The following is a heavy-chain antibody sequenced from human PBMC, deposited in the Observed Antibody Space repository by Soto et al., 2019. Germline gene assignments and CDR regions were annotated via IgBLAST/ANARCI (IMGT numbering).Heavy chain of an antibody. CDR3: ATSIGSGYHGGY. CDR1: GGTFSNYA. V-gene: IGHV1-69*13. CDR2: IIPIFGTA. Sequence: SVKVSCKASGGTFSNYAISWVRQAPGQGLEWMGGIIPIFGTANYAQKFQGRVTISADESTSTAYMELNSLRSEDTAVFYCATSIGSGYHGGYWGQGTLVTVSS. D-gene: IGHD3-3*01. J-gene: IGHJ4*02.